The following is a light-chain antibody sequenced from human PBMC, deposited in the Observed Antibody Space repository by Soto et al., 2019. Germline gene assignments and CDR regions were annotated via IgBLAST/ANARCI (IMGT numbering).Light chain of an antibody. CDR3: EAWDSNTNWV. J-gene: IGLJ3*02. CDR2: LEGSGSY. V-gene: IGLV4-60*02. CDR1: SGHSSYI. Sequence: QLVLTQSSSASASLGSSVKLTCTLSSGHSSYIIAWHQQQPGKAPRYLMKLEGSGSYNKWSGVPDRFSGSSSGADRYLTISNLQFEDEADYYCEAWDSNTNWVFGGGTKLTVL.